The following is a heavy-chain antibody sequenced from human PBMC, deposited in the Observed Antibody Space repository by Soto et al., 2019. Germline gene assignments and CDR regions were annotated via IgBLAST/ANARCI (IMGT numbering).Heavy chain of an antibody. Sequence: GASVKVSCKASGYTFTSYGISWVRQAPGQGLEWKGWISAYNGKTNYAQKLQGRVTMTTDTSTSTAYMELRSLRSDDTAVYYCARRSRTGTTFYYYYGMDVWGQGTTVTVS. CDR3: ARRSRTGTTFYYYYGMDV. D-gene: IGHD1-7*01. J-gene: IGHJ6*02. CDR2: ISAYNGKT. V-gene: IGHV1-18*01. CDR1: GYTFTSYG.